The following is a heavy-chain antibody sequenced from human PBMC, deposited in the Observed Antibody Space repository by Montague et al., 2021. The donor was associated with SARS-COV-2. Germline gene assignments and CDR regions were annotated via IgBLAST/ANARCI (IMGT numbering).Heavy chain of an antibody. CDR1: GESYSPYHGSFSSYH. CDR3: ARRTWGDSGVFDI. J-gene: IGHJ3*02. CDR2: IQRGDT. V-gene: IGHV4-34*12. D-gene: IGHD2-21*02. Sequence: SETLSLTCAVYGESYSPYHGSFSSYHWSWIRQSQGKGLEWTGDIQRGDTKYNPSLKSRVTISADKSKNQFSLRVTSVTAADTAVYYCARRTWGDSGVFDIWGQGTKVIVSS.